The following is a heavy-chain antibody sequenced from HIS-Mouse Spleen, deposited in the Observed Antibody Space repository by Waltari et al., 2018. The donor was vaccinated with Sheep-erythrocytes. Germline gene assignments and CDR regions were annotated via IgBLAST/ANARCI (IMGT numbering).Heavy chain of an antibody. J-gene: IGHJ3*02. D-gene: IGHD3-3*01. CDR2: IYPGDSDT. V-gene: IGHV5-51*03. CDR1: GYSFTSYW. Sequence: EVQLVQSGAEVKKPGESLKISCKGSGYSFTSYWIGCVRQIPGKGLEWMGIIYPGDSDTRSSPSFQGQVTISADKSISTAYLQWSSLKASDTAMYYCARRTYYDFWSGYYTDAFDIWGQGTMVTVSS. CDR3: ARRTYYDFWSGYYTDAFDI.